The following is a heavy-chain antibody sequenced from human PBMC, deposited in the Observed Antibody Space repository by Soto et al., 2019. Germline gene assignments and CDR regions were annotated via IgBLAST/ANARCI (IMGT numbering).Heavy chain of an antibody. D-gene: IGHD5-18*01. Sequence: GGSLRLSCAASGFTFSSYGMHWVRQAPGKGLEWVAVIWYDGSNKYYADSVKGRFTISRDNSKNTLYLQMNSLRAEDTAVYYCAKEAGSSYGRYDYYGMDVWGQETTVNVSS. CDR2: IWYDGSNK. J-gene: IGHJ6*02. V-gene: IGHV3-33*06. CDR1: GFTFSSYG. CDR3: AKEAGSSYGRYDYYGMDV.